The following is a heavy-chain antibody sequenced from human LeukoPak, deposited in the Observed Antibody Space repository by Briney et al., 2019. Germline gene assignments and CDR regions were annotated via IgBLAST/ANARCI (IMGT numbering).Heavy chain of an antibody. CDR2: IYPDDSDT. J-gene: IGHJ6*03. CDR1: GYSLTSYW. Sequence: GESLKISCKGSGYSLTSYWIGWVRQMPGKGLEWMGIIYPDDSDTRYSPSFEGKVIISVDKSISTAYLQWSSLKASDTATYYCARHGHCTNGVCYSNYYYYMDVWGKGTTVTVSS. CDR3: ARHGHCTNGVCYSNYYYYMDV. D-gene: IGHD2-8*01. V-gene: IGHV5-51*01.